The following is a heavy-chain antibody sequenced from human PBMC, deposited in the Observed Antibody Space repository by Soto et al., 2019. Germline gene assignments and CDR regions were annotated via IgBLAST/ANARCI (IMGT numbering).Heavy chain of an antibody. D-gene: IGHD2-2*01. CDR2: IYWDDDK. CDR1: GFSLSPSGVG. CDR3: AHLYCSSTRCPDHFDQ. J-gene: IGHJ4*02. V-gene: IGHV2-5*02. Sequence: QITLKESGPTLVNPKQTLALTCTISGFSLSPSGVGVGWIRQPPGQDLEWLALIYWDDDKRSSQSMKSRLTMTKDPSKSQEVLTMTNKDPLDTATYDCAHLYCSSTRCPDHFDQWGQGTLVTVSP.